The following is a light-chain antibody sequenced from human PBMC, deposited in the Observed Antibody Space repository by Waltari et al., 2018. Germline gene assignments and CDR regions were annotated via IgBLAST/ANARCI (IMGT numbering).Light chain of an antibody. CDR2: ENI. CDR1: ALPKKY. V-gene: IGLV3-10*01. J-gene: IGLJ3*02. CDR3: YSTDFSGHDRV. Sequence: SYELTQPPSVSVSPGQTARITCPGDALPKKYAYWYQQKSGQAPGLVINENIKRPTGIPERFSGSSSGTTATLTISGAHVEDEADYYCYSTDFSGHDRVFGGGTKLTVL.